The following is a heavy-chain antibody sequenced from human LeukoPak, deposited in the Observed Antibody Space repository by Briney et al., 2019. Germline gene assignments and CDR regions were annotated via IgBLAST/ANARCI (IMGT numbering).Heavy chain of an antibody. D-gene: IGHD2-2*01. CDR1: GFNFSIYT. J-gene: IGHJ4*02. Sequence: GGSLRLSCAASGFNFSIYTMNWVRQAPGKGLEWVSFISGTNNTKHYTDSVKGRFTISRDNAKNSLYLQMNNLRLDDTAVYFCARGPPIVLVPAAKDYWRQGTLVTVSS. CDR2: ISGTNNTK. V-gene: IGHV3-48*01. CDR3: ARGPPIVLVPAAKDY.